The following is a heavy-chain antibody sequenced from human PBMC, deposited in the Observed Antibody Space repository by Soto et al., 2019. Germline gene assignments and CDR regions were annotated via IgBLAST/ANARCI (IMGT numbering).Heavy chain of an antibody. CDR1: GGTFRSYS. V-gene: IGHV1-69*13. D-gene: IGHD3-22*01. CDR3: ARPDEGGYSSNHHYYYALDV. Sequence: SVKVSCKASGGTFRSYSISWVRQAPGQGLEWMGGIIPIFDITNYAQKFQGGVTITADESTSTAYMELSSLGSDDTAVYYCARPDEGGYSSNHHYYYALDVWGQGTTVTVSS. J-gene: IGHJ6*02. CDR2: IIPIFDIT.